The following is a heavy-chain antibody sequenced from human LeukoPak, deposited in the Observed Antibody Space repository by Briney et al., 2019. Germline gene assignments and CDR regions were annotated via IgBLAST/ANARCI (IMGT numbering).Heavy chain of an antibody. CDR3: ARHKPPYGDYYYYYGMDV. CDR2: INHSGST. Sequence: SETLSLTCAVYGGSFSGYYWSWIRQPPGKGLEWIGEINHSGSTNYNPSLKSRVIISLDTSKNQFSLKLSSVTAADTAVYYCARHKPPYGDYYYYYGMDVWGQGTTVTVSS. V-gene: IGHV4-34*01. D-gene: IGHD4-17*01. CDR1: GGSFSGYY. J-gene: IGHJ6*02.